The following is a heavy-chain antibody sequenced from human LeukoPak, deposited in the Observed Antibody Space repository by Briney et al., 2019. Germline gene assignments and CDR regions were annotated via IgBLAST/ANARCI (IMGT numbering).Heavy chain of an antibody. V-gene: IGHV4-39*01. D-gene: IGHD1-26*01. CDR3: ARPLSGGVGATYGAFDI. Sequence: PSETLSLTCTVSGGSISSSSYYWGWIRQPPGKGLEWIGSIYYSGSTYYNPSLKRRVTISVDTSKNQFSLKLSSVTAADTAVYYCARPLSGGVGATYGAFDIWGQGTMVTVSS. CDR1: GGSISSSSYY. J-gene: IGHJ3*02. CDR2: IYYSGST.